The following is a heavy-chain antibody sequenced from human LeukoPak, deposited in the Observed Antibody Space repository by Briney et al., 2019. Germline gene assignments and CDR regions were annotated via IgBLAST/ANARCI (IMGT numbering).Heavy chain of an antibody. CDR3: ARGDGSGSYPLYYFDY. CDR2: ISSSGSTI. V-gene: IGHV3-11*04. Sequence: PGGSLRLSCAASGFTFSDYYMSWIRQAPGKGLEWVSYISSSGSTIYYADSVKDRFTISRDNAKNSLYLQMNSLRAEDTAVYYCARGDGSGSYPLYYFDYWGQGTLVTVSS. CDR1: GFTFSDYY. D-gene: IGHD3-10*01. J-gene: IGHJ4*02.